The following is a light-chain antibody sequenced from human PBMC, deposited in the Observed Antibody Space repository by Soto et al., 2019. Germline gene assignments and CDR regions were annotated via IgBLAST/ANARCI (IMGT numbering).Light chain of an antibody. V-gene: IGKV3-20*01. CDR1: QSISGIY. CDR3: QQSSSSPIT. J-gene: IGKJ5*01. Sequence: IVLTQSPGTLSLFPGERATLSCRASQSISGIYLAWYQQKPGQPPRLXRYAASSRASGIPDRFSGSGSGTEFTLTISRLEPEDFEVYYCQQSSSSPITFGQGTRLEIK. CDR2: AAS.